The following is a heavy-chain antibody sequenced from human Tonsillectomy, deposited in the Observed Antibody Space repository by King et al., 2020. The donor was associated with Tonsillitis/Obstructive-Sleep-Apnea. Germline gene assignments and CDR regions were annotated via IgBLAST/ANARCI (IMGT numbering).Heavy chain of an antibody. CDR3: ASHSSSWYGYYYYYMDV. D-gene: IGHD6-13*01. J-gene: IGHJ6*03. V-gene: IGHV3-21*01. CDR1: GFTFSSYS. CDR2: ISSSSSYI. Sequence: VQLVESGGGLVKPGGSLRLSCAASGFTFSSYSMNWVRQAPGKGLEWVSSISSSSSYIYYADSVKGRFTISRVNAKNSLYLQMNSLRAEDTAVYYCASHSSSWYGYYYYYMDVWGKGTTVTVSS.